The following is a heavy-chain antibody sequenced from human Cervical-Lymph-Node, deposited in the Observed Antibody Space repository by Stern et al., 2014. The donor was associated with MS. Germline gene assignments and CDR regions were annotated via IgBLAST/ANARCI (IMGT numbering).Heavy chain of an antibody. D-gene: IGHD1-26*01. CDR1: GDTFSSYA. CDR3: ARGGGLVGYFDY. Sequence: QVQLVQSGAEVEKPGSSVKVSCKASGDTFSSYAINWVRQVPGQGLELMGGITPVFGTTNYAQKFQGRVTITADKSTNTAYMELMTLRSEDTAVYYCARGGGLVGYFDYWGQGTLVSVSS. V-gene: IGHV1-69*06. J-gene: IGHJ4*02. CDR2: ITPVFGTT.